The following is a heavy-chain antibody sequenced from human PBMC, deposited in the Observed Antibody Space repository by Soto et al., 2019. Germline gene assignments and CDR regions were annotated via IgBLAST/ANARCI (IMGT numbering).Heavy chain of an antibody. Sequence: GGSLRLSCAVSGFTFSSYGMHWVRQAPGKGLEWVAVIWYDGSNKYYADSVKGRFTISRDNSKNTLYLQMSSLRAEDTAVYYCARVSRSGYYPKYWGQGTLVTVSS. J-gene: IGHJ4*02. CDR3: ARVSRSGYYPKY. D-gene: IGHD3-3*01. V-gene: IGHV3-33*01. CDR1: GFTFSSYG. CDR2: IWYDGSNK.